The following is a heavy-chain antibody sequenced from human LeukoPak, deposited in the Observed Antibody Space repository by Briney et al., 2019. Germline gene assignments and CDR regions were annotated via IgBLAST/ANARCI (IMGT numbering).Heavy chain of an antibody. CDR2: INHSGSS. D-gene: IGHD6-19*01. Sequence: SETLSLTCAVYGGSFSGYYWSWIRQPPGKGLEWIGEINHSGSSNYNPSLKSRVTISIDASKNQFSLKLDSVNAADTGVYYCARENSGWFYCDCWGQGTLVAASS. CDR3: ARENSGWFYCDC. CDR1: GGSFSGYY. V-gene: IGHV4-34*01. J-gene: IGHJ4*02.